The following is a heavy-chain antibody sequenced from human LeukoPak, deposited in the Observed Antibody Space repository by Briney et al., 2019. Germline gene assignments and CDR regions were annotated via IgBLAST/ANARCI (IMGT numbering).Heavy chain of an antibody. V-gene: IGHV4-59*01. Sequence: SETLSLTCTVSGGSISSYYWSWIRQPPGQGLEWIGYIYYTGRTSYNLSLKSRVRISVKTSKNQFSLKLISVTAADTAVYYCARLRMGVRGMDVWGQGTTVTVSS. CDR2: IYYTGRT. CDR3: ARLRMGVRGMDV. CDR1: GGSISSYY. D-gene: IGHD3-10*01. J-gene: IGHJ6*02.